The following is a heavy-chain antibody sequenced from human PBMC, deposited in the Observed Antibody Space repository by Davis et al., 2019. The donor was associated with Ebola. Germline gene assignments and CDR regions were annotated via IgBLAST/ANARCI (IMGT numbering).Heavy chain of an antibody. CDR2: IAVYNGDT. J-gene: IGHJ6*02. D-gene: IGHD6-13*01. V-gene: IGHV1-18*01. CDR3: ARIAAEFDYGMDV. CDR1: GYTFTTYI. Sequence: ASVKVSCKASGYTFTTYIITWVRQAPGQGLEWMGWIAVYNGDTKYAHEIQGRVTMTTEISTNTVYMELRGLRSDDTAVYFCARIAAEFDYGMDVWGQGTTVTVSS.